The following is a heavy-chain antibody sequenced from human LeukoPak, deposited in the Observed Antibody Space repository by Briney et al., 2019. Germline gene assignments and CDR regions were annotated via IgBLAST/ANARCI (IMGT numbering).Heavy chain of an antibody. V-gene: IGHV3-9*01. Sequence: GGSLRLSCAASGFTFDKNAMHWVRQVPGKGLEWVSGISWNSGHIGYADSVKGRFTISRDNAKNSLYLQMNSLRAEDTALYYCVKDISATNSYYGMDVWGQGITVTVSS. CDR1: GFTFDKNA. CDR2: ISWNSGHI. CDR3: VKDISATNSYYGMDV. J-gene: IGHJ6*02.